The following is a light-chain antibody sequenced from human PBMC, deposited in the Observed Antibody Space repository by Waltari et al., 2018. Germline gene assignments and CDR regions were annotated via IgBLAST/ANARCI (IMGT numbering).Light chain of an antibody. CDR3: QVWDTLSDHVL. V-gene: IGLV3-21*04. CDR2: YDS. Sequence: SYVLTQPPSVSVAPGKTARIPCGGDNIVGERVHGYPQKPGQAPVLVINYDSDRPSGIPERFSGSKSGNTATLTIGRVEAGDEADYYCQVWDTLSDHVLFGGGTKLTVL. J-gene: IGLJ2*01. CDR1: NIVGER.